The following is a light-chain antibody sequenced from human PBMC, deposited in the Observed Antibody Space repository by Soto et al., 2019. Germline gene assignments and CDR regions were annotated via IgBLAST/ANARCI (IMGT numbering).Light chain of an antibody. CDR2: AAS. CDR1: QSISNY. Sequence: DIRMTQSPSSLSASVGDRVTITCRASQSISNYLNWYQQKPGQAPKFLIYAASRLQSGVPSRFSGSGSGTEFTLTISSLQPEDFATYYCQHSYTTPWTFGQGTKVEIK. CDR3: QHSYTTPWT. V-gene: IGKV1-39*01. J-gene: IGKJ1*01.